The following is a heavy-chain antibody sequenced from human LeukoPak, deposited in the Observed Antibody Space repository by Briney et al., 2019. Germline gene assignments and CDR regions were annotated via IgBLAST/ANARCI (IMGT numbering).Heavy chain of an antibody. CDR1: GDTFTVYF. J-gene: IGHJ3*02. V-gene: IGHV1-2*06. Sequence: ASVKVSCKPSGDTFTVYFMHWVRQAPGQGLEWMGRINPNNGDTDYAQKFQGRVTLTRDTSITTAYMDLTRLKSDDTAVYYCARAGWTDAFDIWGQGTMVTVSS. D-gene: IGHD3/OR15-3a*01. CDR3: ARAGWTDAFDI. CDR2: INPNNGDT.